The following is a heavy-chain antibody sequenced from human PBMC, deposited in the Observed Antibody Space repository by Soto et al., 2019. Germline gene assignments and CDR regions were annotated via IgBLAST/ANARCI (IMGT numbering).Heavy chain of an antibody. CDR2: ISSSSSYT. CDR1: GFTFSSYS. J-gene: IGHJ5*02. CDR3: ARDAKIGFNWFDP. V-gene: IGHV3-21*01. Sequence: EVQLVESGGGLVKPGGSLRLSCAASGFTFSSYSMNWVRQAPGKGLEWVSSISSSSSYTYYADSVKGRFTISRDNSKNSLYLQMNSLRAEDTAVYYCARDAKIGFNWFDPWGQGTLVTVSS.